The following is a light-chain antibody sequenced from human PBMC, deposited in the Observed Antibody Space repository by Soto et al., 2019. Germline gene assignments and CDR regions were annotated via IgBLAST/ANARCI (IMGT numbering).Light chain of an antibody. CDR1: QSISSW. Sequence: DIQMTQSPSTLSAPVGDRVTITCRASQSISSWLAWYQQKPGKAPELLIYDASTLKSGVPSRFSGSGSGTEFTLTISSLQPDDFATYYCQQYDSYLYTFGQGTKVDI. CDR2: DAS. CDR3: QQYDSYLYT. V-gene: IGKV1-5*01. J-gene: IGKJ2*01.